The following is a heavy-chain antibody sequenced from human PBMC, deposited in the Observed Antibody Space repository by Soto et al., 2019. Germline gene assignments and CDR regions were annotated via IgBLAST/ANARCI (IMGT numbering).Heavy chain of an antibody. CDR1: GFTFSSYG. CDR3: ATGATTVFDY. Sequence: QVQLVESGGGVVQPGRSLRLSCAASGFTFSSYGMHWVRQAPGKGLEWVAVIWYDGSNKYYADSVKGRFTISRDNSKNTLYMQMNSLRAEDTAVYYCATGATTVFDYWGQGTLVTVSS. J-gene: IGHJ4*02. V-gene: IGHV3-33*01. D-gene: IGHD1-26*01. CDR2: IWYDGSNK.